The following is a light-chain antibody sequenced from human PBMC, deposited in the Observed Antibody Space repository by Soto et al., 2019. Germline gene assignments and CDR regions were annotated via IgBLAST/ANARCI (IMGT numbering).Light chain of an antibody. J-gene: IGLJ3*02. CDR1: NSNIGTNP. CDR3: AAWDDSLNGWV. Sequence: QSVLTQPPSASGTPGQRVTISCSGSNSNIGTNPVNWYRQFPGTAPKVLIYTNNQRPSGVPDRVSGSKSGTSASLAISGLQSEDEADYYCAAWDDSLNGWVFGGGTKLTVL. V-gene: IGLV1-44*01. CDR2: TNN.